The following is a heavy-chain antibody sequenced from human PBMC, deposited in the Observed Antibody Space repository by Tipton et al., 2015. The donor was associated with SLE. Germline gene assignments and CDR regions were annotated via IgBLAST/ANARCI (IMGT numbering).Heavy chain of an antibody. CDR2: IYYSGST. J-gene: IGHJ4*02. D-gene: IGHD6-13*01. V-gene: IGHV4-61*01. CDR1: GYSISSSYY. CDR3: ARGWGSWPYYFDY. Sequence: TLSLTCIVSGYSISSSYYWSWIRQPPGKGLEWIGYIYYSGSTNYNPSLKSRVTISVDTSKNQFSPKLSSVTAADTAVYYCARGWGSWPYYFDYWGQGTLVTVSS.